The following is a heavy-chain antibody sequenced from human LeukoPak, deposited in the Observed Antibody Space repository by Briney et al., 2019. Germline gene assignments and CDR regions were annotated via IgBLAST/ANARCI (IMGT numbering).Heavy chain of an antibody. Sequence: ASVKASCKASGYTFTSYGISWVRQAPGQGLEWMGWISAYNGNTNAAQQVQGRVTMTTDTSTSTAYMELRSLRSDDTAVYYCARERLDGSGSSYFDYWGQGTLVTVSS. J-gene: IGHJ4*02. CDR3: ARERLDGSGSSYFDY. V-gene: IGHV1-18*01. CDR1: GYTFTSYG. CDR2: ISAYNGNT. D-gene: IGHD3-10*01.